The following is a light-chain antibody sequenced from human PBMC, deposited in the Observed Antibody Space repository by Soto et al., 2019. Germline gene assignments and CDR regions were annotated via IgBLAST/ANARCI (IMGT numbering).Light chain of an antibody. V-gene: IGKV3-15*01. CDR2: RAS. CDR1: QSVSST. Sequence: EIVLTQSPGALSLSPGERATLSCRASQSVSSTFLAWYQQKPGQAPRLLIYRASTRATGVPGRFSASGSGTEFTLTISSLQSEDSAVYYCHQYSHWPPWTFGPGTKVDIK. J-gene: IGKJ1*01. CDR3: HQYSHWPPWT.